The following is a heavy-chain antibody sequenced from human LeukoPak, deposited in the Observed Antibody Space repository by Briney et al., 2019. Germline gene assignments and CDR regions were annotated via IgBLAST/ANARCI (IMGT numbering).Heavy chain of an antibody. CDR1: VFTFSSYA. CDR2: ITSNGGGT. J-gene: IGHJ4*02. V-gene: IGHV3-64*01. CDR3: ARGRSSGWHDFDY. Sequence: PGGSLRLSCAASVFTFSSYAMHWVRQAPGKGLEYVSAITSNGGGTYYANSVKGRFTVSRDNSKNTLFLQMGSLRAEDRAVYYCARGRSSGWHDFDYWGQGTLVTVSS. D-gene: IGHD6-19*01.